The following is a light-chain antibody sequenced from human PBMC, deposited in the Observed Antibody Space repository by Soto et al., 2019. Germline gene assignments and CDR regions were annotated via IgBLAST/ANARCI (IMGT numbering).Light chain of an antibody. CDR1: QSVSNN. V-gene: IGKV3-15*01. J-gene: IGKJ1*01. Sequence: EMVMTQSPATLSVTPGERATLSCRASQSVSNNLAWYQKKPGQAPRLLIYGASTRATGIPARFSGSGSGTEFTLTTSSLQSEDFAFYFCQQYNNWWTFGQGTRVDIK. CDR3: QQYNNWWT. CDR2: GAS.